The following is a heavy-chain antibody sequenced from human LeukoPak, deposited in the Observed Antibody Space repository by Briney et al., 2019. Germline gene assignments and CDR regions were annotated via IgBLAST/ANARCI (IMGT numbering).Heavy chain of an antibody. D-gene: IGHD2-2*02. Sequence: ASVTVSFKASGYTFTSYYMLWVRQAPGQGLEWMGLINPSGGSTSYAQKFQGRVTMTRDMSTSTVYMELSSLRSEDTAVSYCARERRYCSSTSCYMGAFDIWSQGTMVTVSS. CDR3: ARERRYCSSTSCYMGAFDI. CDR1: GYTFTSYY. CDR2: INPSGGST. V-gene: IGHV1-46*01. J-gene: IGHJ3*02.